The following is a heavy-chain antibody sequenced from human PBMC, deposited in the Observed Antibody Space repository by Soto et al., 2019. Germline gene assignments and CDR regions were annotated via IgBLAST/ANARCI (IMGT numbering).Heavy chain of an antibody. CDR3: SRALAIDFDS. V-gene: IGHV3-49*04. CDR1: GFNFAAYT. J-gene: IGHJ4*02. Sequence: GGSLRLSCSASGFNFAAYTMSWVRLTPGKGLEWVGFIRRIAYGGTTDYAASVKGRFTISRDDSRKIVYLQMSRLKIEDTAVYSCSRALAIDFDSWGEGTMVTV. CDR2: IRRIAYGGTT.